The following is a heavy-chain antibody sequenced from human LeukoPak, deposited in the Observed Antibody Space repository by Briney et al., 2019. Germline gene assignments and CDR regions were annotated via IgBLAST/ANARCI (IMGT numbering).Heavy chain of an antibody. V-gene: IGHV1-2*02. CDR3: ARDPRQRIVGALFDY. J-gene: IGHJ4*02. CDR1: GYTFTDYY. D-gene: IGHD1-26*01. CDR2: INPNSGGT. Sequence: ASVKVSCKASGYTFTDYYMHWVRQAPGQGLEWMGLINPNSGGTNYAQKFQGRVTMTRDTSISTAYMELSRLRSDDTAVYYCARDPRQRIVGALFDYWGQGTLVTVSS.